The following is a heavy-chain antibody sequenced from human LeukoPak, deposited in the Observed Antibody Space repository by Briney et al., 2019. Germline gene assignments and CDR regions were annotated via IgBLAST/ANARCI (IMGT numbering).Heavy chain of an antibody. V-gene: IGHV3-48*03. Sequence: QAGGSLRLSCGASGLTVSSYEMNWVRQAPGKGLEWISYICSSGNAIFYSDSVKGRFTISRDNAKNSLHLQMNSLRVEDTAVYYCVRGGGRGDYNERYYFDYWGQGTLVTVSS. CDR1: GLTVSSYE. D-gene: IGHD3-22*01. J-gene: IGHJ4*02. CDR2: ICSSGNAI. CDR3: VRGGGRGDYNERYYFDY.